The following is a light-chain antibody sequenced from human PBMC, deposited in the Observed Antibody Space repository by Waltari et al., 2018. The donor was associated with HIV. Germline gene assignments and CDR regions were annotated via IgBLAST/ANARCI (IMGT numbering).Light chain of an antibody. CDR3: CSYAGSSTHVV. Sequence: QSALTQPASVSGSPGQSITISCTGTSSDVGSYNLVSWYQQHPGKAPKPIIYEGSKRPSGVSNRFSGSKSGNTASLTSSGLQAEDEADYYCCSYAGSSTHVVFGGGTKLTVL. J-gene: IGLJ2*01. V-gene: IGLV2-23*01. CDR2: EGS. CDR1: SSDVGSYNL.